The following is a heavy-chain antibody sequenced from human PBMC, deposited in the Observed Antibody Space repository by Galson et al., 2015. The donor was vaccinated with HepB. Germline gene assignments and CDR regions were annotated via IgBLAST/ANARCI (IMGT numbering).Heavy chain of an antibody. Sequence: SLRLSCAASGFTFSSYAMIWVRQAPGKGLEWVSAISGSGGSTYYADSVKGRFTISRDNSKNTLYLQMNSLRAEDTAVYYCAKPYCSSTSCYPPGYWYFDLWGRGTLVTVSS. CDR2: ISGSGGST. D-gene: IGHD2-2*01. CDR3: AKPYCSSTSCYPPGYWYFDL. CDR1: GFTFSSYA. V-gene: IGHV3-23*01. J-gene: IGHJ2*01.